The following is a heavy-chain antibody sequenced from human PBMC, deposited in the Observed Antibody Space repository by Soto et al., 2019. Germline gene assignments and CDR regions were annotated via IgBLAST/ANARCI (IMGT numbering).Heavy chain of an antibody. V-gene: IGHV1-18*01. D-gene: IGHD3-22*01. Sequence: QVTLVQSGTEVKKPGASVKVSCKASGYSFATSGISWVRQAPGQGLEWMGWISAYNGNTNYEQKLQDRVTMTTDTSTSTAYLELRSLRSDEAAVYYWARAGHYYDSSGYADWGQGTLVTVSS. J-gene: IGHJ4*02. CDR1: GYSFATSG. CDR3: ARAGHYYDSSGYAD. CDR2: ISAYNGNT.